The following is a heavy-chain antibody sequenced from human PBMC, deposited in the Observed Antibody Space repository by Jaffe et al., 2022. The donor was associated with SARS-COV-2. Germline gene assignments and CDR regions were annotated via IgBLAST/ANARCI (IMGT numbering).Heavy chain of an antibody. Sequence: EVQLVESGGGLVQPGRSLRLSCAASGFTFDDHAMHWVRQAPGKGLEWVSSISWNSGSIVYADSVKGRFTISRDNAKNSLYLQMNSLRAEDTALYYCAKDNYRSGWSFMDVWGKGTTVTVSS. CDR1: GFTFDDHA. CDR2: ISWNSGSI. V-gene: IGHV3-9*01. CDR3: AKDNYRSGWSFMDV. D-gene: IGHD6-19*01. J-gene: IGHJ6*03.